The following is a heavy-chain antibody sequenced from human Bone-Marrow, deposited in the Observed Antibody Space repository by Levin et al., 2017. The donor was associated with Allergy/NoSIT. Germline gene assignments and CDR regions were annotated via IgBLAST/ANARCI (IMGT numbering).Heavy chain of an antibody. CDR1: GYTFTDYY. D-gene: IGHD2-8*01. V-gene: IGHV1-2*06. Sequence: GASVKVSCTASGYTFTDYYMHWVRQAPGQGLEWLGRINPYSGVTNYAQKFRGRVTMTRDTSLNTAYMDLTSLTSDDTAIYFCARAVEDCTDTVCYLIDLWGQGSLVTVSS. CDR2: INPYSGVT. CDR3: ARAVEDCTDTVCYLIDL. J-gene: IGHJ5*02.